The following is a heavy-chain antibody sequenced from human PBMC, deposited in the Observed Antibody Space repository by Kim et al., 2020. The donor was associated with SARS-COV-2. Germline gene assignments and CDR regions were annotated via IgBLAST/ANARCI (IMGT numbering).Heavy chain of an antibody. CDR3: ARRGWGSSGWYYFDY. Sequence: PSLKSRVTISVDTSKNQFSLKLSSVTAADTAVYYCARRGWGSSGWYYFDYWGQGTLVTVSS. J-gene: IGHJ4*02. V-gene: IGHV4-34*01. D-gene: IGHD6-19*01.